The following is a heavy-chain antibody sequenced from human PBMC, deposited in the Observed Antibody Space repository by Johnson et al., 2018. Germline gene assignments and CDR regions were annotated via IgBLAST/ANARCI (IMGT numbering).Heavy chain of an antibody. D-gene: IGHD1-26*01. V-gene: IGHV3-74*01. J-gene: IGHJ6*02. CDR2: ISTDGNST. CDR1: GFTFSSYW. CDR3: ARAESGSPDV. Sequence: VQLQESGGGLVQHGGCLRLSCAVSGFTFSSYWMHWVRQAPGKGLVWVSRISTDGNSTTYADFVNGRFTVSRDNAKNTLYLQMTSLRVEDTAVYYCARAESGSPDVWGQGTTVTVSS.